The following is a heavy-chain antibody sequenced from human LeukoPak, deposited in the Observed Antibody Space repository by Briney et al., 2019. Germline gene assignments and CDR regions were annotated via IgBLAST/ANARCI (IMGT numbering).Heavy chain of an antibody. V-gene: IGHV1-24*01. J-gene: IGHJ6*03. CDR1: GYTFTSYG. CDR3: ATVRWVPAARFYYMDV. Sequence: ASVKVSCKASGYTFTSYGISWVRQAPGQGLEWMGGFDPEDGETIYAQKFQGRVTMTEDTSTDTAYMELSSLRSEDTAVYYCATVRWVPAARFYYMDVWGKGTTVTVSS. D-gene: IGHD2-2*01. CDR2: FDPEDGET.